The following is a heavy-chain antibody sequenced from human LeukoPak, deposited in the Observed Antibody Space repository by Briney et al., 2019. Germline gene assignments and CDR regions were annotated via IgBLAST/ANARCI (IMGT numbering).Heavy chain of an antibody. J-gene: IGHJ4*02. Sequence: GASVKVSCKASGCTFTGYYMHWVRQAPGQGLEWMGWINPNSGGTNYAQKFQGRVTMTRDTSISTAYMELSRLRSDDTAVYYCASSSYDFWSGYYSLPNPLDYWGQGTLVTVSS. V-gene: IGHV1-2*02. CDR1: GCTFTGYY. CDR3: ASSSYDFWSGYYSLPNPLDY. D-gene: IGHD3-3*01. CDR2: INPNSGGT.